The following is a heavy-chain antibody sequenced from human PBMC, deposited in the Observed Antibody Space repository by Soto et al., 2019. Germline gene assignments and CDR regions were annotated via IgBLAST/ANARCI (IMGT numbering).Heavy chain of an antibody. CDR2: ISWNSGSI. CDR1: GFTFDDHA. J-gene: IGHJ5*02. Sequence: GGSLRLSCAASGFTFDDHAMHWVRQAPGKGLEWVSGISWNSGSIGYADSVKGRFTISRDNAKNSLYLQMNSLRAEDTALYYCAKLARGGYYSGRHYFAPWGQGALVTVSS. CDR3: AKLARGGYYSGRHYFAP. V-gene: IGHV3-9*01. D-gene: IGHD3-3*01.